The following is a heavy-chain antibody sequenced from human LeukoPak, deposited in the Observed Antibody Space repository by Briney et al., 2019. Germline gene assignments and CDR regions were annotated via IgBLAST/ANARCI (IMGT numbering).Heavy chain of an antibody. Sequence: ASVKVSCKASGYTFSDHYMHWVRQAPGQGLEWMGWFNPHNGGTNYLEKFQGRVTMTRDTSINTAYMELRRLRSDDTAVYFCARGIHYDILTGYYGTFDYWGQGTLVTVSS. CDR1: GYTFSDHY. D-gene: IGHD3-9*01. CDR2: FNPHNGGT. V-gene: IGHV1-2*02. CDR3: ARGIHYDILTGYYGTFDY. J-gene: IGHJ4*02.